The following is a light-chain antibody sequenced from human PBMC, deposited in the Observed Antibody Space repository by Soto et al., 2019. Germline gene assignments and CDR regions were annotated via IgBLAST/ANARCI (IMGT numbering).Light chain of an antibody. CDR1: QSISSW. CDR2: DAS. Sequence: DLLMTQSPSTLSASVGDRVTITCRASQSISSWLAWYQQKPGKAPKLMINDASNLQSGVPATFSGSGAGTEFTLTISSLQPDDVATYYCQQYNSYPCTFGQGTKVEIK. J-gene: IGKJ1*01. CDR3: QQYNSYPCT. V-gene: IGKV1-5*01.